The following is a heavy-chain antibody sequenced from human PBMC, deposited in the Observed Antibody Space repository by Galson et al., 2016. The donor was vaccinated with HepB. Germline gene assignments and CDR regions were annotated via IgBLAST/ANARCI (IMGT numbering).Heavy chain of an antibody. CDR3: ARDFGGYDYYFDP. CDR1: GYTFSNYA. Sequence: SVKVSCKASGYTFSNYAMHWVRQAPGQRLEWMGWIYAGNGDTRYSEKFQGRVTITRGTSANTVVMDLSRLTFEDTAIYYCARDFGGYDYYFDPWGQGTLVTVSS. J-gene: IGHJ5*02. D-gene: IGHD5-12*01. V-gene: IGHV1-3*01. CDR2: IYAGNGDT.